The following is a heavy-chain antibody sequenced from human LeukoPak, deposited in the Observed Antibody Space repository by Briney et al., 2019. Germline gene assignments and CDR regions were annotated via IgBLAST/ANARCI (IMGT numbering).Heavy chain of an antibody. CDR2: ITGSGDST. J-gene: IGHJ6*02. CDR1: GFTFSSNA. D-gene: IGHD3-22*01. V-gene: IGHV3-23*01. CDR3: ARDVYYYDSSGYYYYYYGMDV. Sequence: PGGSLRLSCAASGFTFSSNAMNWVRQAPGKGLEWVSGITGSGDSTYYADSVKGRFTISRDNSKNTLYLQMNSLRAEDTAVYYCARDVYYYDSSGYYYYYYGMDVWGQGTTVTVSS.